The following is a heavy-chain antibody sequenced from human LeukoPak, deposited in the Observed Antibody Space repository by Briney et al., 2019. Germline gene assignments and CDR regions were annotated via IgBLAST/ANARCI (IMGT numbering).Heavy chain of an antibody. J-gene: IGHJ4*02. Sequence: GGSLRLSCAASGFTFSSYSMNWVRQAPGKGLEWVSYISSSSSTIYYADSVKGRFTISRDNAENSLYLQMNSLRAEDTAVYYCARASAHCSSTSCSLASFDYWGQGTLVTVSS. CDR2: ISSSSSTI. D-gene: IGHD2-2*01. V-gene: IGHV3-48*04. CDR1: GFTFSSYS. CDR3: ARASAHCSSTSCSLASFDY.